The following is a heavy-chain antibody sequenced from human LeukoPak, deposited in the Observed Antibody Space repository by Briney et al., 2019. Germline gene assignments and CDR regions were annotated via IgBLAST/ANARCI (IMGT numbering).Heavy chain of an antibody. CDR1: GHTFINYY. CDR3: AKDVAPRPGSADYSDF. V-gene: IGHV1-46*01. CDR2: INPGGST. J-gene: IGHJ4*02. D-gene: IGHD6-6*01. Sequence: ATVKVSCKASGHTFINYYLHWARQAPGQALEWRGIINPGGSTNDAQKFQDRVTMNQDMSTSPIHIELNSLRSEDTAVYSGAKDVAPRPGSADYSDFWGQGALVTVSS.